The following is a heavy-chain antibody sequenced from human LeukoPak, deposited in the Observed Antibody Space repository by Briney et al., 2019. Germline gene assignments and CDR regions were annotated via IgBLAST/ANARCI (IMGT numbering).Heavy chain of an antibody. CDR1: GGTFSSYA. CDR3: AREVWSGYYDYFDY. Sequence: SVKVSCKASGGTFSSYAISWVRQAPGQGLEWMGRIIPIFGTANYAQRFQGRVTITTDESTSTAYMELSSLRSEDTAVYYCAREVWSGYYDYFDYWGQGTLVTVSS. CDR2: IIPIFGTA. V-gene: IGHV1-69*05. D-gene: IGHD3-3*01. J-gene: IGHJ4*02.